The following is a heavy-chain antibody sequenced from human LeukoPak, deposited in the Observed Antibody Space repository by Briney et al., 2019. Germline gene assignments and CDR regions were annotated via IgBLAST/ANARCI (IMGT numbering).Heavy chain of an antibody. CDR3: AKVIQLWYQFDY. V-gene: IGHV3-23*01. J-gene: IGHJ4*02. CDR1: GFTFSSYA. Sequence: GRSLRLSCAASGFTFSSYAMSWVRQAPGKGLEWVSAISGSGGSTYYADSVKGRFTISRDNSKNTLYLQMNSLRAEDTAVYYCAKVIQLWYQFDYWGQGTLVTVSS. D-gene: IGHD5-18*01. CDR2: ISGSGGST.